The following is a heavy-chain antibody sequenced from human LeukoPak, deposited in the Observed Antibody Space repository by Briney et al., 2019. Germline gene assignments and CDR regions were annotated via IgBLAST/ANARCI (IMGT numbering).Heavy chain of an antibody. Sequence: ASVKVSCKASGYTFTGYYMHWVRQAPGQGLEWMGWINPNSGGTNYAQKFQGRVTMTRDTSISTAYMELSRLRSDDTAVYYCARGYCSGGGCYSEDYWGQGTLVTVSS. V-gene: IGHV1-2*02. CDR3: ARGYCSGGGCYSEDY. D-gene: IGHD2-15*01. CDR2: INPNSGGT. J-gene: IGHJ4*02. CDR1: GYTFTGYY.